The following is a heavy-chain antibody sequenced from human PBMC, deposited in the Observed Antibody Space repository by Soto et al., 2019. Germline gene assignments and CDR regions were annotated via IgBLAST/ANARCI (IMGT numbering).Heavy chain of an antibody. CDR2: INSDGSST. CDR1: GFTFSSYW. J-gene: IGHJ4*02. CDR3: ARDVQLQSFDY. V-gene: IGHV3-74*01. Sequence: GGSLRLSCAASGFTFSSYWMHWVRQAPGKGLVWVSRINSDGSSTSYADSVKGRFTISRDNAKNTLYLQMNSLRAEDTAVDYCARDVQLQSFDYWGQGNLVTFSS. D-gene: IGHD5-18*01.